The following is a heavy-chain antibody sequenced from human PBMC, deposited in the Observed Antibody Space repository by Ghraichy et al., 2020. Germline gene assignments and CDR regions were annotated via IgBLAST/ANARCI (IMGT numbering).Heavy chain of an antibody. V-gene: IGHV5-51*01. CDR3: ARCGVPLTYTFWSGQTPPPPYGMYA. Sequence: GESLNISCKGSGYMFTRSWIGWVRQVPGKGLEWMGIIYPGDCDTRYSPSFQGQVTISADKSVSTAYLQLSSLKASDTAIYYCARCGVPLTYTFWSGQTPPPPYGMYAWGQGTTVTVSS. D-gene: IGHD3-3*01. J-gene: IGHJ6*02. CDR1: GYMFTRSW. CDR2: IYPGDCDT.